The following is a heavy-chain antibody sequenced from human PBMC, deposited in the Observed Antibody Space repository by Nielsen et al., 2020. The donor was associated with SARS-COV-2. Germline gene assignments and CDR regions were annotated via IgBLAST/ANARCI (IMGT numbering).Heavy chain of an antibody. D-gene: IGHD6-6*01. CDR1: GYSFTSYW. J-gene: IGHJ4*02. Sequence: GESLKISCKGSGYSFTSYWISWVRQMPGKGLEWMGIIYPGDSDTRYSPSFQGQVTISADKSISTAYLQWSSLKASDTAMYYCARGGSFVTAYSSSHFDYWGQGTLVTVSS. V-gene: IGHV5-51*01. CDR3: ARGGSFVTAYSSSHFDY. CDR2: IYPGDSDT.